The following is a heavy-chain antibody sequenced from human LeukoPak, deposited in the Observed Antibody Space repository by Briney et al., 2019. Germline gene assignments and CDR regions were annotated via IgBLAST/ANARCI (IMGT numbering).Heavy chain of an antibody. D-gene: IGHD6-13*01. CDR3: ARELADAFDI. J-gene: IGHJ3*02. CDR1: GDSISGFY. V-gene: IGHV4-59*12. Sequence: SETLSLTCTVSGDSISGFYWNWIRQPPGKGPEWIGYIHYSGSTNYNPSLKSRVTISLDTSKKQFSLQLSSVTAADTGVYYCARELADAFDIXGQGTXXXVSS. CDR2: IHYSGST.